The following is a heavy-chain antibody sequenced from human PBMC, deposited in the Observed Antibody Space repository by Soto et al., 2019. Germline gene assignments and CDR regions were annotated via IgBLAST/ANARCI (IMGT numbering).Heavy chain of an antibody. CDR2: IYYSGST. J-gene: IGHJ4*02. Sequence: QLQLQESGPGLVKPSETLSLTCTVSGGSISSSSYYWGWIRHPPGKGLEWIGSIYYSGSTYYNPSLKSRVTISLDTSKNQFSLKLSSVTAADTAVYYCARAHGPYSSGWYPFDYWGQGTLVPVSS. V-gene: IGHV4-39*01. D-gene: IGHD6-19*01. CDR1: GGSISSSSYY. CDR3: ARAHGPYSSGWYPFDY.